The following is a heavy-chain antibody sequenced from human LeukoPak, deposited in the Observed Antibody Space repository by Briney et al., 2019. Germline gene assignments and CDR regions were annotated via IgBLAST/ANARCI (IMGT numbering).Heavy chain of an antibody. D-gene: IGHD6-19*01. V-gene: IGHV4-59*08. CDR3: ARHKDGIAVAFDY. J-gene: IGHJ4*02. CDR1: GGSISSYY. CDR2: IYYSGST. Sequence: ASETLSLTCTVSGGSISSYYWSWVRQPPGKGLEGIGYIYYSGSTNYNPSLKSRVTISVDTSKNHFSLKLSSVTAADTAVYYCARHKDGIAVAFDYWGQGTLVTVSS.